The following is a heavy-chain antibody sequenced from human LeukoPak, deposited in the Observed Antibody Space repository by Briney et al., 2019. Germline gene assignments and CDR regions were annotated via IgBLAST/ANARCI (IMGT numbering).Heavy chain of an antibody. CDR1: GYTFTGYY. CDR3: ARGSYDSSDFEYFHH. J-gene: IGHJ1*01. V-gene: IGHV1-2*02. Sequence: ASVKVSCKASGYTFTGYYLHWVRQAPGQGLEWMGWINPNSGGTNYAQKFQGRVTMTRDTSIGTAYMELNRLRSDDTAVYYCARGSYDSSDFEYFHHWGQGTLVTVSS. CDR2: INPNSGGT. D-gene: IGHD3-22*01.